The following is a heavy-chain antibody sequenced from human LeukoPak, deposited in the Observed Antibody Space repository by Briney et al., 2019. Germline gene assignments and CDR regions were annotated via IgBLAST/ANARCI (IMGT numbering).Heavy chain of an antibody. J-gene: IGHJ4*02. V-gene: IGHV3-23*01. Sequence: GESLSLSCAASGFTFGSYAMSWVRQAPGKGLEWVSFISPGGDRTSNADSVEGRFTISRDNPRNTLYLQMNSLRGEDTAIYYCAIMHGYYDGSGYWVQWGQGTLVTVSS. D-gene: IGHD3-22*01. CDR2: ISPGGDRT. CDR3: AIMHGYYDGSGYWVQ. CDR1: GFTFGSYA.